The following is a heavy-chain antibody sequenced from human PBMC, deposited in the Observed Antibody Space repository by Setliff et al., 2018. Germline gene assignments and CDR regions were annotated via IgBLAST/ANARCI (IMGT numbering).Heavy chain of an antibody. V-gene: IGHV3-7*01. Sequence: GGSLRLSCAASGFTFSNYWMTWVRQAPGKGLEWAANIQEDGSVKYYVDSVKGRFTISRDNAKNSLYLQLSSLRAEDTAVYYCATDAFSKGDYWGQGTLVTVSS. CDR1: GFTFSNYW. CDR3: ATDAFSKGDY. D-gene: IGHD4-4*01. J-gene: IGHJ4*02. CDR2: IQEDGSVK.